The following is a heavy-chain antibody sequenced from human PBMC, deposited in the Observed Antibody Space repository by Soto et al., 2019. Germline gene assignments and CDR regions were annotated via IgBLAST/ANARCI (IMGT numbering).Heavy chain of an antibody. V-gene: IGHV1-69*12. D-gene: IGHD1-26*01. CDR1: GGTFSSYA. Sequence: QVQLVQSGAEVKKPGSSVKVSCKASGGTFSSYAISWVRQAPGQGLEWMGGIIPIFATANYAQKFQGRVTITADESTSTAYMGPNSLRSGDSAVYYCERDQGATILNAVAMWGQGSMVTVSS. CDR3: ERDQGATILNAVAM. J-gene: IGHJ3*02. CDR2: IIPIFATA.